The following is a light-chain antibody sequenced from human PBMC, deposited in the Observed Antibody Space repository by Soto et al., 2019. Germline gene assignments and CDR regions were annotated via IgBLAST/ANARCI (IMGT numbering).Light chain of an antibody. CDR3: GSYTGSIYV. J-gene: IGLJ1*01. CDR2: EVS. CDR1: SSDVGGYKF. Sequence: QSALTQPASVSGSPGQSITISCTGTSSDVGGYKFVSWYQQHPGKAPKLMIYEVSNRPSGVSSRFSGSKSGNTASLTISGLQAEDGADYYCGSYTGSIYVFGTGTKVTVL. V-gene: IGLV2-14*01.